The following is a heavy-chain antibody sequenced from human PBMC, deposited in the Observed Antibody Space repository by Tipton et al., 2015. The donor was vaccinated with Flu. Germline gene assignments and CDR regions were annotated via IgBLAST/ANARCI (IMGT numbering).Heavy chain of an antibody. Sequence: LRLSCAVYGGSFSGYYWSWIRRPPGKGLEWIGEINHSGSTNYNPSLKSRVTISVDTSKNQFSLKLSSVTAADTAVYYCAGDRGLYGMDVWGQGTTVTVSS. CDR3: AGDRGLYGMDV. CDR1: GGSFSGYY. V-gene: IGHV4-34*01. J-gene: IGHJ6*02. D-gene: IGHD3-10*01. CDR2: INHSGST.